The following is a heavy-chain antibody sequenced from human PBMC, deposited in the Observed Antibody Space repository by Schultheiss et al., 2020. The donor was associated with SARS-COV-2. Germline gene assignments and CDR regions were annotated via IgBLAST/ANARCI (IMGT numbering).Heavy chain of an antibody. CDR2: ISGSGGST. Sequence: GGSLRLSCAASGFTSSSYWMHWVRQAPGKGLEWVSAISGSGGSTYYADSVKGRFTISRDNAKYSLYLQMNSLRDEETAVYYCSSDPYCSGSSCYPYYYMDVLGKWATVTVSS. CDR1: GFTSSSYW. CDR3: SSDPYCSGSSCYPYYYMDV. V-gene: IGHV3-23*01. D-gene: IGHD2-15*01. J-gene: IGHJ6*03.